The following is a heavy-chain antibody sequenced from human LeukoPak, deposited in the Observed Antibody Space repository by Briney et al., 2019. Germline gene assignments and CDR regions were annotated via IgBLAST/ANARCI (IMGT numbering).Heavy chain of an antibody. J-gene: IGHJ6*02. CDR3: ARDFPPALLWFGESTDGMDV. V-gene: IGHV3-74*01. CDR2: INSDGSST. Sequence: QPGGSLRLSCAASGFTFSSYWMHWVRQAPGKGLVWVSRINSDGSSTSYADSVKGRFTISRDNAKNTLYLQMNSLRAEDTAVYYCARDFPPALLWFGESTDGMDVWGQGTTVTVSS. CDR1: GFTFSSYW. D-gene: IGHD3-10*01.